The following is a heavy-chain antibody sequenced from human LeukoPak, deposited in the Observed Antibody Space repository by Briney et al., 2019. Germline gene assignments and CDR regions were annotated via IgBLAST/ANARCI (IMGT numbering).Heavy chain of an antibody. V-gene: IGHV4-34*01. J-gene: IGHJ5*02. CDR3: ARRPRGYSYGYWGNWFDP. CDR1: GGSFSGYY. D-gene: IGHD5-18*01. CDR2: IYYSGST. Sequence: SETLSLTCAVYGGSFSGYYWGWIRQPPGKGLEWIGSIYYSGSTYYNPSLKSRVTISVDTSKNQFSLKLSSVTAADTAVYYCARRPRGYSYGYWGNWFDPWGQGTLVTVSS.